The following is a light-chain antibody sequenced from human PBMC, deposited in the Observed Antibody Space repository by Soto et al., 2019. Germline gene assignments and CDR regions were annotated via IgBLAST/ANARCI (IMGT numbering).Light chain of an antibody. CDR1: HDIARW. V-gene: IGKV1-12*01. Sequence: DIQMTQSPSSVSAFVGDRVAITCRASHDIARWLAWYQQQPGKAPRLLIYAASSLQSGVPTRCSGSGSGTDFTLTITNLQPEDSAVYYCQQVKGFPLTFGGGTKVEIK. CDR2: AAS. CDR3: QQVKGFPLT. J-gene: IGKJ4*01.